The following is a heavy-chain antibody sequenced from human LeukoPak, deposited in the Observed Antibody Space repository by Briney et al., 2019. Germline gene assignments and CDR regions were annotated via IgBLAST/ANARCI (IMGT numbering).Heavy chain of an antibody. CDR3: ARGAGGYYYYGMDV. CDR2: ITYSGDT. D-gene: IGHD6-13*01. CDR1: GDSIFTTRYH. Sequence: SETLSLTCTVTGDSIFTTRYHWGWIRQPPGKGLEWIGSITYSGDTYENPSLESRVIISVDTSKNQFSLKLNSVTAADTAVYYCARGAGGYYYYGMDVWGQGTTVTVSS. J-gene: IGHJ6*02. V-gene: IGHV4-39*07.